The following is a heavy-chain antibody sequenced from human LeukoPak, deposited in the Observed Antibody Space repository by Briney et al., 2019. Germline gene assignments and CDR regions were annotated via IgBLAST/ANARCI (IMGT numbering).Heavy chain of an antibody. D-gene: IGHD3-10*01. Sequence: GGSLRLSCAASGFTFSSYGMHWVRQAPGKGLEWVAFIRYDGSNKYYADSVKGRFTISRDNAKNSLYLQMNSLRAEDTALYYCARGSDTSSMVRGVGYYFDYWGQGTLVTVSS. CDR3: ARGSDTSSMVRGVGYYFDY. CDR2: IRYDGSNK. V-gene: IGHV3-30*02. CDR1: GFTFSSYG. J-gene: IGHJ4*02.